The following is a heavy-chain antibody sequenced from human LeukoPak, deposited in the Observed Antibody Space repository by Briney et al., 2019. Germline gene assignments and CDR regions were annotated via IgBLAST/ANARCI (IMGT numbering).Heavy chain of an antibody. CDR2: IYYSGST. J-gene: IGHJ3*02. D-gene: IGHD2-15*01. V-gene: IGHV4-59*01. Sequence: SETLSLTCTVSGGSISSYYWSWIRQPPGKGLEWIGYIYYSGSTNYNPSLKSRVTISVDTSKTQFSLKLSSVTAADTAVYYCARDRYCSGCSCLDAFDIWGQGTMVTVSS. CDR1: GGSISSYY. CDR3: ARDRYCSGCSCLDAFDI.